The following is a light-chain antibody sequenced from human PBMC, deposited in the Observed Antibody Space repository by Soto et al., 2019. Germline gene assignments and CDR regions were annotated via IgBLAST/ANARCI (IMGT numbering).Light chain of an antibody. CDR2: DVS. J-gene: IGLJ1*01. V-gene: IGLV2-11*01. CDR3: CSYAGTFYV. Sequence: QAVLTQPRSVSGSPGQSVTISCTGTSSDFGGYNYVSWYQHHPGKAPKLMIYDVSERPSGVPDRFSGSKSGNTASLTISGLQAEDEADYYCCSYAGTFYVFGTGTKLT. CDR1: SSDFGGYNY.